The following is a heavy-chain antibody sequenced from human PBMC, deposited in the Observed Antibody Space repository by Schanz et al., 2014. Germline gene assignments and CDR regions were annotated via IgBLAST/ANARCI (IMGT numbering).Heavy chain of an antibody. CDR3: ARDTTWRLDL. V-gene: IGHV4-30-2*06. CDR2: IYYSGNT. Sequence: QVQLQESGPGLMKPSQTLSLTCAVSGGSISSGGYSWNWIRQSPGKGLEWIGYIYYSGNTYYNPSLKSRVTISVNSSKNQFSQRLSSVTAADTAVYYCARDTTWRLDLWGRGTLVTVSA. CDR1: GGSISSGGYS. J-gene: IGHJ2*01. D-gene: IGHD1-1*01.